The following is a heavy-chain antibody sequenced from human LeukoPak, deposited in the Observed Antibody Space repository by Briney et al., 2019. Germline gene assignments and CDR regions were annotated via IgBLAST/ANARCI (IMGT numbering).Heavy chain of an antibody. D-gene: IGHD2-2*01. J-gene: IGHJ5*02. CDR2: ISAYNGNT. CDR3: ARGGGEDIVVVPAATNWLDP. Sequence: ASVKVSCKASGYTFTSYGISWVRQAPGQGLEWMGWISAYNGNTNYAQKLQGRVTMTTDTSTSTAYMELSSLRSDDTAVYYCARGGGEDIVVVPAATNWLDPWGPGTLVTVSS. V-gene: IGHV1-18*01. CDR1: GYTFTSYG.